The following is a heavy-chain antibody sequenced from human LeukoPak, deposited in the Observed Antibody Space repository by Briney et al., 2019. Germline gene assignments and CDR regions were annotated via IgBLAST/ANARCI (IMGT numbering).Heavy chain of an antibody. CDR3: AREGHSSMDY. CDR1: GGSISSYY. Sequence: SETLSLTCTVSGGSISSYYWSWIRQPPGKGLEWIGYIYYSGSTNYNPSLKGRVTISVDTSKNQFSLKLSSVTAADTAVYYCAREGHSSMDYWGQGTLVTVSS. J-gene: IGHJ4*02. V-gene: IGHV4-59*01. CDR2: IYYSGST. D-gene: IGHD6-19*01.